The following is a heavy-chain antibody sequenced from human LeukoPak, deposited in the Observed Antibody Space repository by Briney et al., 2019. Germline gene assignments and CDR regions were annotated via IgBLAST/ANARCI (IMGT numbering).Heavy chain of an antibody. CDR3: ATSASRLHRTYYYHGMDV. CDR2: FDPEDGET. Sequence: ASVKVSCKVSGFTLTELSMHWVRQAPGKVLEWMGGFDPEDGETIYAQKFQGRVTMTEDTSTDTAYMELSSLRSEDTAVYYCATSASRLHRTYYYHGMDVWGQGTTVTVSS. CDR1: GFTLTELS. J-gene: IGHJ6*02. V-gene: IGHV1-24*01.